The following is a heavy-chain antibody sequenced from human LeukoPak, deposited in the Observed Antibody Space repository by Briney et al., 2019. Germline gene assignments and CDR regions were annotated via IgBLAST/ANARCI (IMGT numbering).Heavy chain of an antibody. Sequence: RASVKVSCKASGYTFTGYYMHWVRQAPGQGLEWMGWINPNSGGTNYAQKFQGRVTMTRDTSISTAYMELSRLRSDDTAVYYCARMIMSDDLFFEGQYYYYGMDVWGQGTTVTVSS. V-gene: IGHV1-2*02. CDR2: INPNSGGT. CDR1: GYTFTGYY. D-gene: IGHD3-22*01. CDR3: ARMIMSDDLFFEGQYYYYGMDV. J-gene: IGHJ6*02.